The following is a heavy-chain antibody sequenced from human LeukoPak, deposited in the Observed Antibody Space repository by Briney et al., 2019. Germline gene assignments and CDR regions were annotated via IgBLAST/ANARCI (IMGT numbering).Heavy chain of an antibody. CDR3: ARERTSSGAFDI. CDR1: GFTFSSYG. CDR2: IWYDGSNK. Sequence: GGSLRLSCAASGFTFSSYGMHWVHQAPGKGLEWVAVIWYDGSNKYYADSVKGRFTISRDNSKNTLYLQMNSLRAEDTAVYYCARERTSSGAFDIWGQGTMVTVSS. D-gene: IGHD3/OR15-3a*01. V-gene: IGHV3-33*01. J-gene: IGHJ3*02.